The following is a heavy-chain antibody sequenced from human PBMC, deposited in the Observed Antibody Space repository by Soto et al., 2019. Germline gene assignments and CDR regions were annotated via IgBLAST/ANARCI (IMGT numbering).Heavy chain of an antibody. Sequence: QVQLVQSGAEVKNPGASVKVSCKASGYTFTRYGIGWARQAPGQGLEWMGWINTYNGNTNYAQNVQGTVTLTTDTSTSTVYMDQRSLRSNDTAISYFSMVVVYVTTSPLDVWGQGTTVIVSS. CDR1: GYTFTRYG. V-gene: IGHV1-18*01. J-gene: IGHJ6*02. D-gene: IGHD2-15*01. CDR2: INTYNGNT. CDR3: SMVVVYVTTSPLDV.